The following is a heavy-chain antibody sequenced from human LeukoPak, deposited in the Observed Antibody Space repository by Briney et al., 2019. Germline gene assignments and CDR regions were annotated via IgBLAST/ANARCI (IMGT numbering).Heavy chain of an antibody. Sequence: GGSLRLSCAASGFTFSSYGMHWVRQAPGKGLEWVAVISYDGSNKYCADSVKGRFAISRDNSKNTLYLQMNSLRAEDTAVYYCAREWLSSWDDYWGQGTLVTVSS. V-gene: IGHV3-30*03. CDR1: GFTFSSYG. J-gene: IGHJ4*02. D-gene: IGHD6-13*01. CDR3: AREWLSSWDDY. CDR2: ISYDGSNK.